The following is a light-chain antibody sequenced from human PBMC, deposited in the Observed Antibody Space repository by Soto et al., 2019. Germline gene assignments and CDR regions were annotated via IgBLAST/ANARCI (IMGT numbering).Light chain of an antibody. V-gene: IGKV3-11*01. CDR2: DAS. Sequence: EIVLTQTPATLSLSPGERATLSCRAGQSVSSYLAWYHQKPRQAPRLLIYDASNRSTGIPSRFSGSGSGTDFTLTISSLEPEDFAVYYCQQRSNWPPITFGQGTRLEI. CDR1: QSVSSY. CDR3: QQRSNWPPIT. J-gene: IGKJ5*01.